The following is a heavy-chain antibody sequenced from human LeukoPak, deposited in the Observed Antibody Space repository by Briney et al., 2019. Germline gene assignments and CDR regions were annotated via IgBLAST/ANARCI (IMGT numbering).Heavy chain of an antibody. CDR3: ARIVVVPAILYYYYGMDV. J-gene: IGHJ6*02. D-gene: IGHD2-2*01. CDR1: GGSFSGYY. V-gene: IGHV4-34*01. Sequence: PSETLSLTCAVYGGSFSGYYWSWIRQPPGKGLERIGEINHSGSTNYNPSLKSRVTISVDTSKNQFSLKLSSVTAADTAVYYCARIVVVPAILYYYYGMDVWGQGTTVTVSS. CDR2: INHSGST.